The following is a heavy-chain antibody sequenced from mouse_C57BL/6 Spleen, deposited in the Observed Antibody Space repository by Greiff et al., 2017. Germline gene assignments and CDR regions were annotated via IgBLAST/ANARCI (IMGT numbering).Heavy chain of an antibody. CDR3: AREDSNYAMDY. D-gene: IGHD2-5*01. V-gene: IGHV1-52*01. J-gene: IGHJ4*01. CDR2: IDPSDSET. Sequence: QVQLQQSGAELVRPGSSVKLSCKASGYTFTSYWMHWVKQRPIQGLEWIGNIDPSDSETHYNQKFKDKATLTVDKSSSTAYMQLSSLTSEDSAVYYCAREDSNYAMDYWGQGTSVTVSS. CDR1: GYTFTSYW.